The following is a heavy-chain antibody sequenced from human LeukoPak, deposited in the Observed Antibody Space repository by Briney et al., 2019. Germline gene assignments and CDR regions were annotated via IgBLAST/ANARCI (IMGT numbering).Heavy chain of an antibody. CDR2: FDPEDGET. CDR1: GYTLTELS. D-gene: IGHD3-22*01. V-gene: IGHV1-24*01. CDR3: ARAGHDSKSGWFDP. J-gene: IGHJ5*02. Sequence: RASVKVSCKVSGYTLTELSMHWVRQAPGKGLEWMGGFDPEDGETIYAQKFQGRVTMTEDTSTDTAYMELSSLRSEDTAVYYCARAGHDSKSGWFDPWGQGTLVTVSS.